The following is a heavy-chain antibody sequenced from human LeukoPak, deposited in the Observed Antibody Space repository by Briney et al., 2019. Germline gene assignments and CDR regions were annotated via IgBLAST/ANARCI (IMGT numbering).Heavy chain of an antibody. CDR3: ARYSSGWSFYFDY. V-gene: IGHV4-59*08. J-gene: IGHJ4*02. CDR1: GVSISTFY. Sequence: SETLSLTCTVSGVSISTFYWSWIRQPPGQGLEWIGYIFYSGSTNYTPSLKSRVTISLDTSKNQFSLKLSSVIAADTAVYYCARYSSGWSFYFDYWGQGTLVTVSS. CDR2: IFYSGST. D-gene: IGHD6-19*01.